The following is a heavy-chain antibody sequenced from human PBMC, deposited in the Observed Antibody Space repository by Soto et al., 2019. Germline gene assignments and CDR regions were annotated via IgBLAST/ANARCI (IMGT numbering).Heavy chain of an antibody. CDR3: AREGSLYVDSVSNCLDY. CDR1: GFTFGSYS. V-gene: IGHV3-21*01. Sequence: GGSLSLSCAASGFTFGSYSMNWVRQAPGKGLEWVSSISTTSTYIYYADSVKGRFTISRDNAKNSLYLQMNSLRAEDTAVYYCAREGSLYVDSVSNCLDYWGQGTLVTVSS. CDR2: ISTTSTYI. J-gene: IGHJ4*02. D-gene: IGHD4-17*01.